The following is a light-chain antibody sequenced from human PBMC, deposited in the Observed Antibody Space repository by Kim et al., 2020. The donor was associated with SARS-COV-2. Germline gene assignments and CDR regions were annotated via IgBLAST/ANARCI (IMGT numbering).Light chain of an antibody. CDR3: QQYHSPPRT. J-gene: IGKJ1*01. CDR2: DVS. V-gene: IGKV3-20*01. CDR1: QSVTTNF. Sequence: SPGESASLSCRASQSVTTNFLAWFQQQPGPAPRLLIYDVSSRATGIPDRISGSGSATFFTLTITRLEPEDFAVYYCQQYHSPPRTFGQGTKVDIK.